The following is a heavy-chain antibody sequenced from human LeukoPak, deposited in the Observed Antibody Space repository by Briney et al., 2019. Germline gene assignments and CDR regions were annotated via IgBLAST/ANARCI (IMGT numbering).Heavy chain of an antibody. D-gene: IGHD6-6*01. CDR3: ARDQSSSSPGVYFDY. CDR1: GGTFSSYA. CDR2: ISYDGSNK. Sequence: SCKASGGTFSSYAMHWVRQAPGKGLEWVAVISYDGSNKYYADSVKGRFTISRDNSKNTLYLQMNSLRAEDTAVYYCARDQSSSSPGVYFDYWGQGTLVTVSS. V-gene: IGHV3-30*04. J-gene: IGHJ4*02.